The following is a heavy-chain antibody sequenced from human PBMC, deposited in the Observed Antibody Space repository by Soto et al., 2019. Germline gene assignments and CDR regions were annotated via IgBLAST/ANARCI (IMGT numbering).Heavy chain of an antibody. CDR1: GGSISSSSYY. Sequence: QLQLQESGPGLVKPSETLSLTCTVSGGSISSSSYYWGWIRQPPGKGLEWIGSIYYRGSTYYNPSLKSRVTISVDTSKNQFSLKLSSVTAADTAVYYCARISIAAAGHWGQGTLVTVSS. D-gene: IGHD6-13*01. J-gene: IGHJ4*02. CDR3: ARISIAAAGH. V-gene: IGHV4-39*01. CDR2: IYYRGST.